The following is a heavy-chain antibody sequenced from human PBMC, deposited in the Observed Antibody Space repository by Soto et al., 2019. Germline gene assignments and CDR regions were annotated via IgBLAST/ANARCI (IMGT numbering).Heavy chain of an antibody. Sequence: ASETLSLTCTVSGGSISSGGYYWSWIRQHPGKGLEWIGYIYYSGTTYYNPSLKSRVTISADTSKNQFSLKLSSVTAADAAVYYCGAYDSYGYIWGQGTLVNVSS. CDR3: GAYDSYGYI. J-gene: IGHJ4*02. V-gene: IGHV4-31*03. D-gene: IGHD3-22*01. CDR2: IYYSGTT. CDR1: GGSISSGGYY.